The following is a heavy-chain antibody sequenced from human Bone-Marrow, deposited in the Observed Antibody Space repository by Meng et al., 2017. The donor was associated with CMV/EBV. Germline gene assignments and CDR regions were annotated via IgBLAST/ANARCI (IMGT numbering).Heavy chain of an antibody. CDR2: IRYDGSNK. CDR3: AKDMSSGWYNYYYYGMDV. V-gene: IGHV3-30*02. J-gene: IGHJ6*02. D-gene: IGHD6-19*01. CDR1: GFTFSSYG. Sequence: GESLKISCAASGFTFSSYGMHWVRQAPGKGLEWVAFIRYDGSNKYYADSVNGRFTISRDNSKNTLYLQMNSLRAEDTAVYYCAKDMSSGWYNYYYYGMDVSGQGTTVTVSS.